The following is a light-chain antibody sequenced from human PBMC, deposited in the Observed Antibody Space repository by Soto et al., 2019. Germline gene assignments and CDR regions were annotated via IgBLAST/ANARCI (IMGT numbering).Light chain of an antibody. CDR3: QQYNRT. J-gene: IGKJ1*01. Sequence: DIQMTQSPSTLSASVGDRVTITCRASQSISSWLAWYQQKPGKAPKLLIYKASSLESGVPSRVSGSGSGTEFTLTISSLQPDDFATYYCQQYNRTLGQGTKVEIK. CDR1: QSISSW. V-gene: IGKV1-5*03. CDR2: KAS.